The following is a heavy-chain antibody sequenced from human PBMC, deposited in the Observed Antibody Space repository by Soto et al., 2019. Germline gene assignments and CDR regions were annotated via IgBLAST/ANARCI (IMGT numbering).Heavy chain of an antibody. CDR2: ISSSGSTI. CDR1: GFTFSDYY. CDR3: ARVSVHYSNTAGWFDP. D-gene: IGHD4-4*01. V-gene: IGHV3-11*01. Sequence: GGSLRLSCAASGFTFSDYYMSWIRQAPGKGLEWVSYISSSGSTIYYADSVKGRFTISRDNAKNSLYLQMNSLRAEDTAVYYCARVSVHYSNTAGWFDPWGQGTLVTVSS. J-gene: IGHJ5*01.